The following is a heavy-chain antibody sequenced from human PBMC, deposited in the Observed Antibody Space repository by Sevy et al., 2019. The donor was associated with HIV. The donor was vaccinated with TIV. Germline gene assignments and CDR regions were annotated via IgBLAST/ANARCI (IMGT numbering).Heavy chain of an antibody. D-gene: IGHD2-21*02. CDR1: GYTFTSYG. J-gene: IGHJ3*02. CDR3: ARDLAYCGGDCYSKAFDI. CDR2: ISAYNGNT. Sequence: ASVKVSCKASGYTFTSYGISWVRQAPGQGLEWMGWISAYNGNTNYAQKLQGRVTMTTDTSTSTAYMELRSLRSDETAVYYCARDLAYCGGDCYSKAFDIWGQGTMVT. V-gene: IGHV1-18*01.